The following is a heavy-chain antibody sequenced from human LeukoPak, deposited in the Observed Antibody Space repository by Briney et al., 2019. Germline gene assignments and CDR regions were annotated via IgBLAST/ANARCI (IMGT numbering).Heavy chain of an antibody. CDR2: ISSSGSTI. CDR3: AKGSGWEMSYYYYYMDV. D-gene: IGHD1-26*01. CDR1: GFTFSDYY. Sequence: GGSLRLSCAASGFTFSDYYMSWIRQAPGKGLEWVSYISSSGSTIYYADSVKGRFTISRDNAKNSLYLHMNSLRVEDTAVYYCAKGSGWEMSYYYYYMDVWGKGTTVTISS. V-gene: IGHV3-11*04. J-gene: IGHJ6*03.